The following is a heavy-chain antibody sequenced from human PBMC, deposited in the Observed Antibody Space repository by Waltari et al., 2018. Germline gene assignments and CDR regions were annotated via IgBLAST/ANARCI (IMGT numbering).Heavy chain of an antibody. Sequence: EVPLVESGGGLVQPGSALRLSCASSGFASDDYATNWLRQVPGKGLEWASGFSGNSGRIGYADSVKGRFTISRDNAKNSLYLQMNSLRAEDTALYYCAKDWYYKRGFYGGNSPFDYWDQGTLVTVSS. CDR1: GFASDDYA. V-gene: IGHV3-9*02. J-gene: IGHJ4*02. D-gene: IGHD4-17*01. CDR2: FSGNSGRI. CDR3: AKDWYYKRGFYGGNSPFDY.